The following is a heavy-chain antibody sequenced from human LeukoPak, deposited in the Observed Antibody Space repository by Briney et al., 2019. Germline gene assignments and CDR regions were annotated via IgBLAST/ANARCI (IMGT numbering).Heavy chain of an antibody. CDR2: IYYSGST. Sequence: PSETLSLTCTVSGGTISGYYWSWIRQPPGKGLEWIGYIYYSGSTNYNPSLKSRVTISVDTSKNQFSLKLSSVTAADTAVYYCARGCSAGTPHNWFDPWGQGTLVTVSS. CDR1: GGTISGYY. J-gene: IGHJ5*02. D-gene: IGHD6-13*01. V-gene: IGHV4-59*01. CDR3: ARGCSAGTPHNWFDP.